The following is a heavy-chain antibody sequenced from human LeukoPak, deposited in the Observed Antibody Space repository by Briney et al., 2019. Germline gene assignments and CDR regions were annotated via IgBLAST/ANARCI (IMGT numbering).Heavy chain of an antibody. V-gene: IGHV3-21*01. CDR3: ARDRGYSYGYPFDY. D-gene: IGHD5-18*01. CDR1: GFTFSSYS. J-gene: IGHJ4*02. CDR2: ISSSSSYI. Sequence: PGGSLRLSCAASGFTFSSYSMNWVRQAPGKGLEWVSSISSSSSYIYYADSVKGRFTISRDNAKNSLYLQMNSLRAEDTAVYYCARDRGYSYGYPFDYWDQGTLVTVSS.